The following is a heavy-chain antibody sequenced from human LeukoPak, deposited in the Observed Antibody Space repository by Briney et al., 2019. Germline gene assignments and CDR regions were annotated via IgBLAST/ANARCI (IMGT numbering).Heavy chain of an antibody. Sequence: GGSLRLSCEASGFTFSSYAMSWVRQAPGKGLEWVSAISGSGGSTYYADSVKGRFTISRDNSKNTLYLQMNSLRAEDTAVYYCAKGYYDSSGYYPQAFDYWGQGTLVTVSS. D-gene: IGHD3-22*01. J-gene: IGHJ4*02. V-gene: IGHV3-23*01. CDR1: GFTFSSYA. CDR2: ISGSGGST. CDR3: AKGYYDSSGYYPQAFDY.